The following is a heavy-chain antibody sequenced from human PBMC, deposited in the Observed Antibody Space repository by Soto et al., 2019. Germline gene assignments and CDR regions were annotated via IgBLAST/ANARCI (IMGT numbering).Heavy chain of an antibody. V-gene: IGHV3-23*01. CDR2: VSGTGNSI. Sequence: EVQLLESGVGSVQPGGSLRLSCAASGFTFSNYAMSWVRQAPGKGLEWVSGVSGTGNSIYSADSVMGRFTFSRDNSKNTLYLQMTSLRTEDTAVYYCAQDPRRFAQGSGDGVYFYDSWGQGTLVTVSS. D-gene: IGHD3-10*01. J-gene: IGHJ4*02. CDR1: GFTFSNYA. CDR3: AQDPRRFAQGSGDGVYFYDS.